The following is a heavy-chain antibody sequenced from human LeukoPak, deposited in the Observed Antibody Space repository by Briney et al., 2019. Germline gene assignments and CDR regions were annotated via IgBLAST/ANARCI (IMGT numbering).Heavy chain of an antibody. D-gene: IGHD3-10*01. CDR3: ARHLSDYYGSPAGYFDY. Sequence: SETLSLTCTVSGGSISSSSYYWGWIRQPPGKGLEWIGSIYYSGSTYYNPSLKSRVTISVDTSKNQFSLKLSSVTAADTAVYYCARHLSDYYGSPAGYFDYWGQGTPVTVSS. CDR1: GGSISSSSYY. V-gene: IGHV4-39*01. CDR2: IYYSGST. J-gene: IGHJ4*02.